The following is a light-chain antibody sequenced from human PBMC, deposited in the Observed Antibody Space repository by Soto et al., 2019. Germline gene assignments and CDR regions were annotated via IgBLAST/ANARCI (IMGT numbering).Light chain of an antibody. CDR2: DVN. J-gene: IGLJ1*01. V-gene: IGLV2-14*03. CDR1: TSDIGAYKY. Sequence: QSALTQPAAASGSPGQSITISCSGTTSDIGAYKYVSWFQHHPGAAPKLIISDVNSRPSGVSSRFSGSKSGNTASLTIAGLQTEDEADYYCSSFTTRSTPVFGTGTKVTVL. CDR3: SSFTTRSTPV.